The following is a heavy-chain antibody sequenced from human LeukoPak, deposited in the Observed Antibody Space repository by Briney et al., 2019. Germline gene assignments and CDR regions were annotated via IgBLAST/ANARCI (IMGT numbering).Heavy chain of an antibody. CDR1: GFAFSTYE. CDR3: AGGMLNIF. CDR2: ISRSGSIT. D-gene: IGHD2/OR15-2a*01. J-gene: IGHJ4*02. Sequence: PGGSLRLSCAASGFAFSTYEMNWVRQAPGKGLEWISYISRSGSITNYADSVKGRFTISRDDDRNSLSLEMSGPRVEDSAVYFCAGGMLNIFWGQGTRVAVSS. V-gene: IGHV3-48*03.